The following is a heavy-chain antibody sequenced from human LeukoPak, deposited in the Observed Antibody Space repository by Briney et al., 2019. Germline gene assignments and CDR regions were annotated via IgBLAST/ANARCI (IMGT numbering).Heavy chain of an antibody. CDR2: ISSNGGST. D-gene: IGHD2-21*02. V-gene: IGHV3-64*01. CDR1: GFTFSSYA. J-gene: IGHJ3*02. Sequence: GGSLRLSCAASGFTFSSYAMHWVRQAPGKGLEYVSAISSNGGSTYYANSVKGRFTISRDNSKNTLYLQMGSLRAEDMAVYYCARGGEDCGGDCPLGAFDIWGQGTMVTVSS. CDR3: ARGGEDCGGDCPLGAFDI.